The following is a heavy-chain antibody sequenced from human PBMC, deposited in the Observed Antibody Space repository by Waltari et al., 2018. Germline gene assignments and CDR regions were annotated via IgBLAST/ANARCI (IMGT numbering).Heavy chain of an antibody. J-gene: IGHJ5*02. V-gene: IGHV1-3*01. CDR1: GYTFTSYA. CDR3: ARDPQAAAINWFDP. D-gene: IGHD6-13*01. Sequence: QVQLVQSGAEVKKPGASVKVSCKASGYTFTSYAMHWVSQAPGQRLEWMGWINAGNGNTKYSQKFQGRVTITRDTSASTAYMELSSLRSEDTAVYYCARDPQAAAINWFDPWGQGTLVTVSS. CDR2: INAGNGNT.